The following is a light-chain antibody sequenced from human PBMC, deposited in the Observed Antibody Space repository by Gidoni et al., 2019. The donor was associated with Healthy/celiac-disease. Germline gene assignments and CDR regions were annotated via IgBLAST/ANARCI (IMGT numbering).Light chain of an antibody. J-gene: IGKJ1*01. CDR2: KAS. Sequence: DIQMTQSHSILSASVGDRVTITCRASQSISSWLAWYQQKPGKAPKLLIYKASSLESGVPSRFSGRGSGTEFTLTISSLQPDDFATYYCQQYNSYSPTTFGQGTQVEIK. CDR1: QSISSW. V-gene: IGKV1-5*03. CDR3: QQYNSYSPTT.